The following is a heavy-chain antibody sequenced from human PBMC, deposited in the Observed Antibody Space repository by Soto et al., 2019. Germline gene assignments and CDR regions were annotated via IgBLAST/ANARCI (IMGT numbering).Heavy chain of an antibody. CDR1: GFTFSIYS. J-gene: IGHJ4*02. CDR2: IMPGSSHI. CDR3: ARLYCSDTNCPPAY. Sequence: GSLRLSCAASGFTFSIYSMNWVRQAPGKGLEWVSYIMPGSSHIFYADSVKGRFTISRDNAKNSLYLQMNSLRAEDTAVYYCARLYCSDTNCPPAYWGQGTLVTVSS. D-gene: IGHD2-2*01. V-gene: IGHV3-48*01.